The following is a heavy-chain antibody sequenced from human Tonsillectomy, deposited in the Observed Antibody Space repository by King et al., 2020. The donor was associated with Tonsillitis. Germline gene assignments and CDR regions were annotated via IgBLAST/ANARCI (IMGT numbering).Heavy chain of an antibody. V-gene: IGHV3-30*03. Sequence: VQLVESGGGVVQPGRSLRLSCAASGFTFSRYGKHWVRQAPGKGLEWVAVISYDGSDKYYADSVKGRFTISRDNSKNTLYLQMNSLRAEDTAVYYSVRDRIAVAAGYFDYWGQGTLVTVSS. CDR3: VRDRIAVAAGYFDY. J-gene: IGHJ4*02. CDR2: ISYDGSDK. CDR1: GFTFSRYG. D-gene: IGHD6-19*01.